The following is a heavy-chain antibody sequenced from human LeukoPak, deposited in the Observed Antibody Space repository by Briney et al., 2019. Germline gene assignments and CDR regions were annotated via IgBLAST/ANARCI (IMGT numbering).Heavy chain of an antibody. V-gene: IGHV3-48*01. D-gene: IGHD2-2*01. Sequence: GGSLRLSCAASGFIFSSYSMNWVRQAPGKGLEWVSYISSSGSTIYYADSVKGRLTISRDNAKNSLYLQMNSLRAEDTAVYYCAVLTYQLLDYYFDYWGQGTLVTVSS. J-gene: IGHJ4*02. CDR1: GFIFSSYS. CDR2: ISSSGSTI. CDR3: AVLTYQLLDYYFDY.